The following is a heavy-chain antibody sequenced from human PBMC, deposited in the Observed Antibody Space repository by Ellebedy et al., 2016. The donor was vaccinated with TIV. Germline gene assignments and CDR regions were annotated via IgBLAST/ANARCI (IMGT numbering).Heavy chain of an antibody. CDR3: ARGGVHAGGWEY. D-gene: IGHD2-8*02. CDR1: GYTFTSYY. J-gene: IGHJ4*02. CDR2: INPSGGST. V-gene: IGHV1-46*01. Sequence: AASVKVSCKASGYTFTSYYMHWVRQAPGQGLEWMGIINPSGGSTSYAQKFQGRVTMTRDTSTSTVYMELSSLRSEYTAGDYCARGGVHAGGWEYWGQGTLVTVSS.